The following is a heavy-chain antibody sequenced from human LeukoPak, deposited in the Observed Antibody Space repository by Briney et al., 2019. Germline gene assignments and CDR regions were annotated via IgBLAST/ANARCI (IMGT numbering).Heavy chain of an antibody. CDR3: ARAAGRSRSFDY. CDR2: FDPEDGET. J-gene: IGHJ4*02. V-gene: IGHV1-24*01. CDR1: GYTLTELS. Sequence: ASVKVSCKVSGYTLTELSMHWVRQAPGKGLEWMGGFDPEDGETIYAQKFQGRVTMTEDTSTDTAYMELSSLRSEDTAVYYCARAAGRSRSFDYWGLGTLVTVSS.